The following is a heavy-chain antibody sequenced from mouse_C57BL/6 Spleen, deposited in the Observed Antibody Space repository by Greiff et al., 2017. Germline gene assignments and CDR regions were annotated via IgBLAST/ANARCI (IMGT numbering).Heavy chain of an antibody. D-gene: IGHD1-1*01. J-gene: IGHJ2*01. V-gene: IGHV1-15*01. Sequence: QVQLKESGAELVRPGASVTLSCKASGYTFTDYEMHWVKQTPVHGLEWIGAIDPETGGTAYNQKFKGKAILTADKSSSTGYMELRSLTSEASAVYYCTRRGYYGSSWNCDDWGQGTTLTVSS. CDR2: IDPETGGT. CDR1: GYTFTDYE. CDR3: TRRGYYGSSWNCDD.